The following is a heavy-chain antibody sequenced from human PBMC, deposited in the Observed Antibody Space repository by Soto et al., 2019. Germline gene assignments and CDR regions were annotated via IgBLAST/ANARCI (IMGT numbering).Heavy chain of an antibody. CDR1: GFTFSSYG. Sequence: QVQLMESGGGVVQPGRSLRLSCAASGFTFSSYGMHWVRQAPGKGLEWVAVISYEGKNQYYADSVKGRFTISRDTSQNTLYLQMNSLRAEDTAVYYCARGGPHRFGNCWFCDKWGQGTLVTVSS. CDR2: ISYEGKNQ. CDR3: ARGGPHRFGNCWFCDK. V-gene: IGHV3-33*01. J-gene: IGHJ4*02. D-gene: IGHD1-1*01.